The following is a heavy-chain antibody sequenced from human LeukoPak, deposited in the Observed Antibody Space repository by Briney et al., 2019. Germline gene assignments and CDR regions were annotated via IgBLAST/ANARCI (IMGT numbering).Heavy chain of an antibody. V-gene: IGHV3-48*04. J-gene: IGHJ4*02. CDR1: GFTFRDYS. Sequence: GGSLRLSCAASGFTFRDYSMNWVRQAPGKGLEWVAYITSDSRTIYYADSVKGRFTTSRDNAKNSLYLQMNSLRAEDTAVYYCASWRDDSSGYSIDYWGQGTLVTVSS. D-gene: IGHD3-22*01. CDR2: ITSDSRTI. CDR3: ASWRDDSSGYSIDY.